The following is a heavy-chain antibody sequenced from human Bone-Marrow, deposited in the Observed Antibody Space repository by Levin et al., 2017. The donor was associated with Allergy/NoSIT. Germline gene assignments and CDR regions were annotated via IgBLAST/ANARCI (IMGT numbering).Heavy chain of an antibody. Sequence: LSCSLSGGSISTGGFHWSWVRQRPGTGLEWIGYIYYSGNTYYNPSLQSRLSISIDTSKNQFSLRLTSVTAADTAVYYCAREDGYVFDYWGQGTLVTVSS. CDR1: GGSISTGGFH. CDR2: IYYSGNT. J-gene: IGHJ4*02. V-gene: IGHV4-31*03. D-gene: IGHD5-24*01. CDR3: AREDGYVFDY.